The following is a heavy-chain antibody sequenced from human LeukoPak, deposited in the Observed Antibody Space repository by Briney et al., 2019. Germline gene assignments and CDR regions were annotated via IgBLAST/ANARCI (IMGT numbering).Heavy chain of an antibody. V-gene: IGHV4-39*02. CDR3: ARLTFFTYYYDSSDYKGFYFDY. J-gene: IGHJ4*02. CDR1: GGSISSGSYY. Sequence: SETLSLTCTVSGGSISSGSYYWGWVRQPPGKGLEYIGTIFYSGSTYYNPSLKSRVTMSVDTSKNHFTLKLSSVTAADTAVFYCARLTFFTYYYDSSDYKGFYFDYWGQGTLVTVSS. D-gene: IGHD3-22*01. CDR2: IFYSGST.